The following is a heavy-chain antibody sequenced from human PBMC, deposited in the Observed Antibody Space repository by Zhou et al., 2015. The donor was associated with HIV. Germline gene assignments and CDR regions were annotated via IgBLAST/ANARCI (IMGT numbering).Heavy chain of an antibody. D-gene: IGHD6-13*01. Sequence: QVRVVQSGAEVKEPGSSVKVSCKASGGTFSSYAISWVRQAPGQGLEWMGGIIPIFGTANYAQKFQGRVTITADESTSTAYMELSSLRSDDTAVYYCARGSEQQLGRYYFDYWGQGTLVTVSS. CDR3: ARGSEQQLGRYYFDY. V-gene: IGHV1-69*01. CDR1: GGTFSSYA. J-gene: IGHJ4*02. CDR2: IIPIFGTA.